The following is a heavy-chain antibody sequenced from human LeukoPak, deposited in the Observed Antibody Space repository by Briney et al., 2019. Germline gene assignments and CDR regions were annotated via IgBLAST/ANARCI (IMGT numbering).Heavy chain of an antibody. CDR3: ARETGSVGYDTTSPDYYYGMDV. Sequence: SETLSLTCTVSGGSVSSGGYYWSWIPQPPGKGLEWIGYIYYSGSTNYNPSLKSRVTISVDTSKNQFSLKLSSVTAADTAVYYCARETGSVGYDTTSPDYYYGMDVWGQGTTVTVSS. V-gene: IGHV4-61*08. CDR1: GGSVSSGGYY. D-gene: IGHD3-22*01. J-gene: IGHJ6*02. CDR2: IYYSGST.